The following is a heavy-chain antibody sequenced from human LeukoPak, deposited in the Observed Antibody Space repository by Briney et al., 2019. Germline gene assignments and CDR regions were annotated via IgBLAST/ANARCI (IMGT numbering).Heavy chain of an antibody. J-gene: IGHJ4*02. CDR1: GFTFSNYA. CDR2: IWYDGSPK. V-gene: IGHV3-33*06. CDR3: AKGGHYSFFDY. D-gene: IGHD4-11*01. Sequence: PGGSLRLSCAASGFTFSNYAMHWVRQAPGKGLEWVAVIWYDGSPKYYPDSVKGRFTISRDNSKNTHYLQMSSLRAEDTGIYYCAKGGHYSFFDYWGQGTLVTVSS.